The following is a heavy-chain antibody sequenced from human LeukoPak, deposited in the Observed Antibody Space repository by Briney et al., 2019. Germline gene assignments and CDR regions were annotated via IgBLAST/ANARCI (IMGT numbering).Heavy chain of an antibody. CDR1: GFTFSSYW. CDR3: AKFYSGVRGYYCGMDV. J-gene: IGHJ6*02. CDR2: IKHDGSDT. D-gene: IGHD2-21*01. V-gene: IGHV3-7*05. Sequence: GGSLRLSCAASGFTFSSYWMSWVRQAPGRGLEWVANIKHDGSDTYYADSVKGRFTISRDNAKNSLYLQMNSLRAEDTAVYSCAKFYSGVRGYYCGMDVWGQGTTVTVSS.